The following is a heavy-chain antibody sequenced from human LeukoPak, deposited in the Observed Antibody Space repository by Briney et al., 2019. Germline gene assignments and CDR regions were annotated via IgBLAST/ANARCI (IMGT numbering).Heavy chain of an antibody. CDR2: ISAYNGNT. CDR1: GYTFTSYG. Sequence: EASVKVSCKASGYTFTSYGISWARQAPGQGLEWMGWISAYNGNTNYAQKLQGRVTMTTDTSTSTAYMELRSLRSDDTAVYYCARDYVTGYSSSWIMGYYYYYGMDVWGQGTTVTVSS. CDR3: ARDYVTGYSSSWIMGYYYYYGMDV. V-gene: IGHV1-18*01. D-gene: IGHD6-13*01. J-gene: IGHJ6*02.